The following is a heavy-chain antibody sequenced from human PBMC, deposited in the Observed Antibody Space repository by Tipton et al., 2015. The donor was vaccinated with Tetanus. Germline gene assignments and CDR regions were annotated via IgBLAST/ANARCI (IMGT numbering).Heavy chain of an antibody. J-gene: IGHJ6*02. CDR2: IDPNSGGT. D-gene: IGHD3-16*01. Sequence: QVQLVQSGAEVXKXGASVKVSCKASGYTFTGYYIYWVRQAPGQGLEWMVWIDPNSGGTVYAQKFQGRVTMTRETSISTAYMELRSLRSDDTAGYYCARDRGDYIYYGMDVGGPGTTVTVS. V-gene: IGHV1-2*02. CDR3: ARDRGDYIYYGMDV. CDR1: GYTFTGYY.